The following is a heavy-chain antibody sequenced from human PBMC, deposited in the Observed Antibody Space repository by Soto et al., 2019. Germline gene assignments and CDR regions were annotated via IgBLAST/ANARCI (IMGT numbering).Heavy chain of an antibody. CDR1: RGSISSGCYY. Sequence: SETLSLTCSVSRGSISSGCYYWSWIRQHPGKGLEWIGYIYYSGRTYYNPSLHSRVSIAVDTTENQFSLKLTSVTAADTSVYYCARGSFSSSSSWFDPWGRGTLVTVSS. V-gene: IGHV4-31*03. D-gene: IGHD6-6*01. CDR3: ARGSFSSSSSWFDP. J-gene: IGHJ5*01. CDR2: IYYSGRT.